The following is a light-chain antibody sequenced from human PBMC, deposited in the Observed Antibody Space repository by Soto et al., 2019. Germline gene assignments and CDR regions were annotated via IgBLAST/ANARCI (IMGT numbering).Light chain of an antibody. Sequence: DIQMTQSPSSLSASVGDRVTITCRASESIRNNLNWYQQKPGKAPKLLIYAASTLQSGVPSRFSGGGFGTEFTLTIGSLQPEDFTTYYCQQTYSTPRGAFVQGTKVEFK. CDR2: AAS. CDR3: QQTYSTPRGA. CDR1: ESIRNN. J-gene: IGKJ1*01. V-gene: IGKV1-39*01.